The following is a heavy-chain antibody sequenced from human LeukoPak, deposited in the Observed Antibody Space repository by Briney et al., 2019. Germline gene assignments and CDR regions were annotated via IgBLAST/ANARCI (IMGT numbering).Heavy chain of an antibody. CDR3: ARSPRPSTKRQQLVKRSGAFDI. CDR1: GGSFSGYY. CDR2: INHSGST. Sequence: KPSETLSLTCAVYGGSFSGYYWSWIRQPPGKQLEWIGEINHSGSTNYNPSLKSRVTISVDTSKNQFSLKLSSVTAADTAVYYCARSPRPSTKRQQLVKRSGAFDIWGQGTMVTVSS. J-gene: IGHJ3*02. D-gene: IGHD6-13*01. V-gene: IGHV4-34*01.